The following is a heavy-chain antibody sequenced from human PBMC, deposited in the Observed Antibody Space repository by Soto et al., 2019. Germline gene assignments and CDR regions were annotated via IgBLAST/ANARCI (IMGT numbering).Heavy chain of an antibody. Sequence: SQTLSLTCGISGDSVSSNTAGWSWIRQSPSRGLEWLGRTYYRSKWYYDYGVSVRGRITINPDTWKNQISLQLNSVTPEDTAVYYCAKGGLVRGSFHGWFDPWGQGMVVTVSS. CDR2: TYYRSKWYY. J-gene: IGHJ5*02. CDR1: GDSVSSNTAG. D-gene: IGHD3-10*01. CDR3: AKGGLVRGSFHGWFDP. V-gene: IGHV6-1*01.